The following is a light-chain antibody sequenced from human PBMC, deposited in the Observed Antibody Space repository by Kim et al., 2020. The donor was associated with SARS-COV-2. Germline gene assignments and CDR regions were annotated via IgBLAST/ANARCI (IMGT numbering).Light chain of an antibody. CDR2: AAS. Sequence: SASVGYRVTITCRANHSVSNYVKWYQQKPGKAPKLLIYAASSLHNGVPSRFSGSGSGTDFTLTISTLQSEDFAIYYCQQSNFAPYTFGQGTKLEI. CDR1: HSVSNY. V-gene: IGKV1-39*01. CDR3: QQSNFAPYT. J-gene: IGKJ2*01.